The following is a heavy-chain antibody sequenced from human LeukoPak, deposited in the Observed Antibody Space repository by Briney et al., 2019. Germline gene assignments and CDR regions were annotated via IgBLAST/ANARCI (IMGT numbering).Heavy chain of an antibody. CDR1: GFTFSSYS. Sequence: QPGGSLRLSCGASGFTFSSYSMNWVRQAPGKGLEWVSYISSSSSIIYYADSVKRRFTISRDNPKNSLYLQMNSMRDEDTAVYYCAREPSKGYYYDSSGQPLNDAFDIWGQGTMVTVSS. D-gene: IGHD3-22*01. CDR2: ISSSSSII. J-gene: IGHJ3*02. CDR3: AREPSKGYYYDSSGQPLNDAFDI. V-gene: IGHV3-48*02.